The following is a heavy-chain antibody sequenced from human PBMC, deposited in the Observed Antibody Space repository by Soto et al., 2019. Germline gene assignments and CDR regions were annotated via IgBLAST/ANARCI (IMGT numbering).Heavy chain of an antibody. D-gene: IGHD5-12*01. CDR3: ARLSGYAPKNYYGMYV. V-gene: IGHV1-69*01. Sequence: QVQLVQSGAEVKKPGSSVKVSCKASGGTFSSYAISWVRQAPGQGLEWMGGIIPIFGTANSAQKFQGRVTITADESTSTAYKELSSLRSEDTAVYYCARLSGYAPKNYYGMYVWGQGTTVPVSS. J-gene: IGHJ6*02. CDR2: IIPIFGTA. CDR1: GGTFSSYA.